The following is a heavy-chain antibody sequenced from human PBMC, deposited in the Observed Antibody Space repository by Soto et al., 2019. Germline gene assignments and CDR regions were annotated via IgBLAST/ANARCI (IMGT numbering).Heavy chain of an antibody. CDR1: GYTFTSYG. V-gene: IGHV1-18*01. Sequence: QVQLVQSGAEVNKPGASVKVSCKASGYTFTSYGISWVRQAPGQGLEWMGWISIYNGNTNYAQKLQGRVTMTTDTSTSTADMELMSLRSDDTAVYYCARDVRSHDYGHYYYGMDVWGQGTTVTVSS. CDR3: ARDVRSHDYGHYYYGMDV. CDR2: ISIYNGNT. J-gene: IGHJ6*02. D-gene: IGHD4-17*01.